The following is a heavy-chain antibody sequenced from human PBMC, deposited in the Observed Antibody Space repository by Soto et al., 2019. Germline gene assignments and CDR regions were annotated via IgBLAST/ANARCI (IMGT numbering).Heavy chain of an antibody. CDR3: ARGPNCSGGSCYWDDYYYYGMDV. J-gene: IGHJ6*02. Sequence: PSQTLSLTCAISGDSVSSNSAAWNWIRQSPSRGLEWLGRTYYRSKWYNDYAVSVKSRITINPDTSKNQFSLQLNSVTPEDMAVYYCARGPNCSGGSCYWDDYYYYGMDVWGQGTTVTVSS. CDR1: GDSVSSNSAA. CDR2: TYYRSKWYN. V-gene: IGHV6-1*01. D-gene: IGHD2-15*01.